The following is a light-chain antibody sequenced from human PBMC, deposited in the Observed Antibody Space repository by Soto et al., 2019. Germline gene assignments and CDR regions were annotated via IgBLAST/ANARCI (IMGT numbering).Light chain of an antibody. V-gene: IGKV1-5*03. CDR2: KAS. CDR3: QQSGT. J-gene: IGKJ1*01. CDR1: QSISSW. Sequence: DIQMTQSPSTLSASVGDRVTITCRASQSISSWLAWYQQKPGKAPKLLIYKASSLESGVPSRFSGSGSGTEFTLTISSLLPDDFATYYCQQSGTFGQGTKVDIK.